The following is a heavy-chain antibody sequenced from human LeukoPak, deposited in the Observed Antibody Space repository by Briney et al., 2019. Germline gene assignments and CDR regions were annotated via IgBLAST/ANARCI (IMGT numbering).Heavy chain of an antibody. CDR3: ASRDNRRSYYYYMDV. J-gene: IGHJ6*03. CDR1: GGTFSSYA. Sequence: ASVKVSCKASGGTFSSYAISWVRQAPGQGLEWMGGIIPIFGTANYAQKFQGRVTITADESTSTAYMELSSLRSEDTAVYYCASRDNRRSYYYYMDVWGKRTTVTGSS. D-gene: IGHD1-14*01. CDR2: IIPIFGTA. V-gene: IGHV1-69*13.